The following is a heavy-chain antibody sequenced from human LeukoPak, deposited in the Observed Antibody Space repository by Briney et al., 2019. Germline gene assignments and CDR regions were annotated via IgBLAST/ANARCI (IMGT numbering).Heavy chain of an antibody. J-gene: IGHJ4*02. Sequence: GGSLRLSCAASGFTFSSYGMHWVRQAPGKGLEWVALIWYDGSNKYYTDSVKGRLTISRDNSKNTLYLQMNSLRAEDTAIYYCAREGPRGNSQFDYWGRGTLVTVSS. CDR2: IWYDGSNK. V-gene: IGHV3-33*01. CDR1: GFTFSSYG. D-gene: IGHD2/OR15-2a*01. CDR3: AREGPRGNSQFDY.